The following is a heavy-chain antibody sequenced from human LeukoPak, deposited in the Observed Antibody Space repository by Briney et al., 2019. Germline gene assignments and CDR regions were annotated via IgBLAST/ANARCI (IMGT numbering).Heavy chain of an antibody. CDR1: GFIFSRYS. V-gene: IGHV3-21*01. CDR3: PRWDYGGEFA. Sequence: GGPLSLFCAVCGFIFSRYSMKWVREARGKGREWVSTISGSRTHIYYADSEKSRHTISRDTAKNSLSLQMNSLRAEDTSLFYCPRWDYGGEFAWGQGTLVTVSS. J-gene: IGHJ5*02. D-gene: IGHD4/OR15-4a*01. CDR2: ISGSRTHI.